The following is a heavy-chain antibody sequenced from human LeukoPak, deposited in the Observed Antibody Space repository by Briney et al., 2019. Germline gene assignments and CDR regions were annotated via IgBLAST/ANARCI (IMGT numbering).Heavy chain of an antibody. J-gene: IGHJ5*01. CDR2: IYYSGCT. Sequence: SEAPSLTCTVSGGPLNRYYWSWWLQPPGKGVEGVGHIYYSGCTNYNPSLKSRVTISLATSKNKVSLNLSSVTAADTALYYRARMSLHYYDNSGHYWFNWFDAWSQATQATVSS. CDR3: ARMSLHYYDNSGHYWFNWFDA. CDR1: GGPLNRYY. D-gene: IGHD3-22*01. V-gene: IGHV4-59*01.